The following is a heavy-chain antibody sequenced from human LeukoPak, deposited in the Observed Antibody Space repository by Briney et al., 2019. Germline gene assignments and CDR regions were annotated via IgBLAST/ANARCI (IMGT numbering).Heavy chain of an antibody. D-gene: IGHD6-19*01. Sequence: PGGSLRLSCAASGFTFNNYAMTWVRQAPGKGLEWVSSISASGVMTYYADSVKGRFTVSRDNSKNTLYLQMNSLRAEDMALYYCAKASSRSFSSGYYGNAFDIWGQGTMVTVSS. CDR1: GFTFNNYA. CDR3: AKASSRSFSSGYYGNAFDI. J-gene: IGHJ3*02. CDR2: ISASGVMT. V-gene: IGHV3-23*01.